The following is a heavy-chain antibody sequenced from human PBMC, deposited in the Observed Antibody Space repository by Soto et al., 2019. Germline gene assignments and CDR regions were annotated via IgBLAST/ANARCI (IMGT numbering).Heavy chain of an antibody. Sequence: QVQLQESGPGLVKPSETLSLSCSVSGGSISGHYWSWVRQTPGKGLEWIGYMYYSGSTNYNPSLKSRVTMSVETSKNHFSLRLTSVTAADTAVYYCARGPYYDLIWNYYYMDVWGKGTTVTVSS. CDR2: MYYSGST. CDR1: GGSISGHY. CDR3: ARGPYYDLIWNYYYMDV. J-gene: IGHJ6*03. D-gene: IGHD3-16*01. V-gene: IGHV4-59*08.